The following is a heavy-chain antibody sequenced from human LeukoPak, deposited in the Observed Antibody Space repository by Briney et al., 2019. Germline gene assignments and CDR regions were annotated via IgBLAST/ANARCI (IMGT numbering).Heavy chain of an antibody. D-gene: IGHD2-2*01. J-gene: IGHJ4*02. Sequence: GGSLRLSCAASGFTFSNYAMSWVRQAPGKGPEWVSGISGSGDTTYYADSVKGRFTISRDNSKNTLYLQMNSLGAEDTAVYYCARGFYCTSTSCSTGFDYWGQGALVTVSS. CDR1: GFTFSNYA. V-gene: IGHV3-23*01. CDR3: ARGFYCTSTSCSTGFDY. CDR2: ISGSGDTT.